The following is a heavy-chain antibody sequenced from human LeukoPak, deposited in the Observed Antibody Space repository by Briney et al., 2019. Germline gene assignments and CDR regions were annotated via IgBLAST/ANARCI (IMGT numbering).Heavy chain of an antibody. Sequence: ASAKVSCKASGGTFSSYAISWVRQAPGQGLEWMGRIIPILGIANYAQKFQGRVTITADKSTSTAYMELSSLRSEDTAVYYCARGLGYYDILTGYQKGEYYFDYWGQGTLVTVSS. V-gene: IGHV1-69*04. D-gene: IGHD3-9*01. J-gene: IGHJ4*02. CDR1: GGTFSSYA. CDR2: IIPILGIA. CDR3: ARGLGYYDILTGYQKGEYYFDY.